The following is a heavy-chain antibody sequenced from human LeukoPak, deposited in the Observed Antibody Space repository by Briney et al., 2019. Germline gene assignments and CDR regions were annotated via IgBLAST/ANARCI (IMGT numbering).Heavy chain of an antibody. CDR2: IYPGDSDT. CDR3: ARLKGVDGYNPPTYYGMDV. Sequence: GESLKISCKGSGYSFTSYWIGWVRQMPGKGLEWMGIIYPGDSDTRYSPSFQGQVTISADKSISTAYLQWSSLKASDTAMYYCARLKGVDGYNPPTYYGMDVWGQGTTVTVSS. CDR1: GYSFTSYW. V-gene: IGHV5-51*01. J-gene: IGHJ6*02. D-gene: IGHD5-24*01.